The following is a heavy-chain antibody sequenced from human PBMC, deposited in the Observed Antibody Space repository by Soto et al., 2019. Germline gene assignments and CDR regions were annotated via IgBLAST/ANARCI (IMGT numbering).Heavy chain of an antibody. J-gene: IGHJ4*02. CDR1: GDSMSTYY. D-gene: IGHD3-10*01. V-gene: IGHV4-59*01. Sequence: SATRSLTCTVSGDSMSTYYWSWIRQPPGKGLEWIGYIYYSGSTNYNPSFKSRVIISVDTSKNQFSLKLSSVTAADTAVYYCAKEQFGDRTTFDYWGQGTLVTVS. CDR3: AKEQFGDRTTFDY. CDR2: IYYSGST.